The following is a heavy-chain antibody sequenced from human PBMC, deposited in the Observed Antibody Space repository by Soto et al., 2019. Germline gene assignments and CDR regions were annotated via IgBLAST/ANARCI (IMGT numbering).Heavy chain of an antibody. CDR1: GFTFSSYA. V-gene: IGHV3-23*01. Sequence: EVQLLESGGGLVQPGGSLRLSCAASGFTFSSYAMSWVRQAPGKGLEWVSAISGSGGSTYYADSVKGRFTISRDNSKIQRNLHMHSVRAKDTAEYDFAKPAVEWETEGVSLAAACSYYYYCGMDVWGQGTTVTVSS. J-gene: IGHJ6*02. CDR3: AKPAVEWETEGVSLAAACSYYYYCGMDV. CDR2: ISGSGGST. D-gene: IGHD6-13*01.